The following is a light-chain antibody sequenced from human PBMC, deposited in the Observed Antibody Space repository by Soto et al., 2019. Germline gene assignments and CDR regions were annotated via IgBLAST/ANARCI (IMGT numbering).Light chain of an antibody. CDR1: QSVSGY. Sequence: EIVLTQSPSTLSLSPGETATLSCRASQSVSGYIGWYQQKPGQAPRLLIYTTSIRATGIPDRFSGSGSGTDFTLTISRLEPEDFAVYYCQQYGSSRITFGQGTRLE. CDR3: QQYGSSRIT. V-gene: IGKV3-20*01. J-gene: IGKJ5*01. CDR2: TTS.